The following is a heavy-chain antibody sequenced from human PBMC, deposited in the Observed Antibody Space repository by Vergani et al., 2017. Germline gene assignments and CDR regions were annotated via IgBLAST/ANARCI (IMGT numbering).Heavy chain of an antibody. V-gene: IGHV3-30*02. CDR1: GLTLNSYG. CDR3: GKAQGTVVGTWWFDP. D-gene: IGHD1-7*01. CDR2: TRPHEDGA. Sequence: QVQLVESGGGVVQPGGSMRLSCSASGLTLNSYGVHWVRQAPGRGLESVTFTRPHEDGAFYSASVRGRFTVSRDNSKHTLYLEMNRLNVDDTAIYYCGKAQGTVVGTWWFDPWGQGTPVTVSS. J-gene: IGHJ5*02.